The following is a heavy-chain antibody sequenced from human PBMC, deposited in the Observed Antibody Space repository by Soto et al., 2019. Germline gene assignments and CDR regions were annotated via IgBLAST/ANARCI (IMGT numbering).Heavy chain of an antibody. J-gene: IGHJ4*02. CDR1: GFTISDYG. CDR2: ISYGEDNK. Sequence: GGSLRLSCAASGFTISDYGMHWVRQAPGKGLEWVSLISYGEDNKYYADSVKGRFTISRDSSKNTLYLQMNSLRAEDTATYYCAKAAYYDSSGYYGAFTFWGQGTLVTVSS. D-gene: IGHD3-22*01. CDR3: AKAAYYDSSGYYGAFTF. V-gene: IGHV3-30*18.